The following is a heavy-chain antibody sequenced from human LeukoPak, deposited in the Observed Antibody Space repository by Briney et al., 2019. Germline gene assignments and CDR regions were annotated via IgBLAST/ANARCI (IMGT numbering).Heavy chain of an antibody. CDR2: IYYSGST. V-gene: IGHV4-59*01. CDR3: ARGGDYDFWSGMNWFDP. D-gene: IGHD3-3*01. J-gene: IGHJ5*02. Sequence: SETLSLTCTVSGGSITSYFWSWIRQPPGKGLEWIGYIYYSGSTNYNPSLKSRVTISVDTSKNQFSLRPSSVTAADTAVYYCARGGDYDFWSGMNWFDPWGQGTLVTVSS. CDR1: GGSITSYF.